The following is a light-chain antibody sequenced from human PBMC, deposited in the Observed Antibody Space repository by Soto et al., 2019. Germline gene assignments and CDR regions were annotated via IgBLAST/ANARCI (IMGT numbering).Light chain of an antibody. Sequence: QSVLTQPASVSGSPGQSITISCTGTSSDVGGYNYVSWYQQHPGKAPKLMIYEVSNRPSGVSNRFSASKSGKTASLTISGLQADDEGDYYCSSYTASSPLVFGSGTKGTVL. CDR2: EVS. V-gene: IGLV2-14*01. CDR3: SSYTASSPLV. CDR1: SSDVGGYNY. J-gene: IGLJ1*01.